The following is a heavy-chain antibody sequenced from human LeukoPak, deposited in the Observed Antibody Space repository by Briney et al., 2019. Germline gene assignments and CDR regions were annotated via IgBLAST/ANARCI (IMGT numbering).Heavy chain of an antibody. V-gene: IGHV4-61*08. Sequence: ASQTLSLTCTVSGGSISSGGYYWSWIRQHPGKGLEWIGYIYYSGSTNYNPSLKSRVTISVDTSKNQFSLKLSSVTAADTAVYYCARVNYDGSGYNFDYWGQGTLVTVSS. CDR3: ARVNYDGSGYNFDY. CDR1: GGSISSGGYY. J-gene: IGHJ4*02. D-gene: IGHD3-22*01. CDR2: IYYSGST.